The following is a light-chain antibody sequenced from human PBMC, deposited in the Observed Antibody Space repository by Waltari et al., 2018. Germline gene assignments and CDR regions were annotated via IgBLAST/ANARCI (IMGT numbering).Light chain of an antibody. V-gene: IGLV3-21*03. J-gene: IGLJ2*01. CDR1: DIGRKN. Sequence: SYVVTQPPSVSLAPGKTATITCGGDDIGRKNVCWYQQRPGPAPVLVVDDNSDRSSGVPERFSGSNSGDTATLTISRVEVGDEADFYCQVWDSTTDHAIFGGGTKLTVL. CDR3: QVWDSTTDHAI. CDR2: DNS.